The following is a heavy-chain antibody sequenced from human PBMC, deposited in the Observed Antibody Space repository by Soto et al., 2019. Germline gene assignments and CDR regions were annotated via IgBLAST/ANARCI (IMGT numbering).Heavy chain of an antibody. CDR1: GYTFTSYY. V-gene: IGHV1-46*04. Sequence: QVQLVQSGAEVKKPGASVKVSCKASGYTFTSYYMHWVRQAPGQGLEWMGIINPSGGSTSYAQKLPGRVPMTRDTSTSTVYVELSSLRSEDTAVYYCARVGAGGTYFDYWGQGTLVTVSS. CDR2: INPSGGST. CDR3: ARVGAGGTYFDY. D-gene: IGHD1-26*01. J-gene: IGHJ4*02.